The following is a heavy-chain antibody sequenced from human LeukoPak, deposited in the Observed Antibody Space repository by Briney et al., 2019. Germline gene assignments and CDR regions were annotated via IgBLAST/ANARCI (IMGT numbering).Heavy chain of an antibody. J-gene: IGHJ5*02. D-gene: IGHD3-22*01. CDR3: ARDRAGAGFDSSGYSWFDP. CDR1: GGSISSGAYY. V-gene: IGHV4-31*03. CDR2: IYYSGST. Sequence: SETLSLTCTVSGGSISSGAYYWSWIRQHPGKGLEWIGYIYYSGSTYYNPSLKSRVTISVDTSKNQFSLKLSSVTAADTAVYYCARDRAGAGFDSSGYSWFDPWGQGTLVTVSS.